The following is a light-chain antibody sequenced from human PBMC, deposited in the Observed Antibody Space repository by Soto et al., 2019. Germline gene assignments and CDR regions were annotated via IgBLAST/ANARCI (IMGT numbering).Light chain of an antibody. CDR1: SGHSSYA. CDR2: LNSDGSH. V-gene: IGLV4-69*01. CDR3: QTWGTGIQV. Sequence: QAVVTQSPSASASLGASVKLTCTLSSGHSSYAIAWHQQQPEKGPRYLMKLNSDGSHSKGDGIPDRFSGSSSGAEPYLTISSLQSEDEADYYCQTWGTGIQVFGTGTKLTVL. J-gene: IGLJ1*01.